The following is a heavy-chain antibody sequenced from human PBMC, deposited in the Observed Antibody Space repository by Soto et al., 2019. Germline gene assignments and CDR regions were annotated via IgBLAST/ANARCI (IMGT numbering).Heavy chain of an antibody. Sequence: EEQVLESGGGLVQPGGSLRLSCAASGFTFSSYAMSWVRQAPGKGREWVSSISGDGSSTYYTESVKGRFTISRDNSRDTLHLHMSSLSAEATAVYYCAKGEYIRAHDDAFHIWGQGTMVTVSS. CDR3: AKGEYIRAHDDAFHI. CDR1: GFTFSSYA. D-gene: IGHD5-18*01. V-gene: IGHV3-23*01. CDR2: ISGDGSST. J-gene: IGHJ3*02.